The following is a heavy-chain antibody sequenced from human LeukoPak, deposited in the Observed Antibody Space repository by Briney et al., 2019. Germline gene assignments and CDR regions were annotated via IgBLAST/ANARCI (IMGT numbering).Heavy chain of an antibody. CDR1: GGSTSSYY. D-gene: IGHD3-9*01. CDR3: ASSLRYFDWTLRFGMDV. V-gene: IGHV4-59*08. J-gene: IGHJ6*02. CDR2: IYYSGST. Sequence: KASETLSLTCTVSGGSTSSYYWSWIRQPPGKGLEWIGYIYYSGSTNYNPSLKSRVTISVDTSKNQFSLKLSSVTAADTAVYYCASSLRYFDWTLRFGMDVWGQGTTVTVSS.